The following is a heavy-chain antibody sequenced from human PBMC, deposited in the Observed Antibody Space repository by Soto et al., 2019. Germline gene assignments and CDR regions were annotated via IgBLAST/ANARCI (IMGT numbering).Heavy chain of an antibody. CDR1: GYTFTSHG. Sequence: QVQLVQSGAEVKKPGASVKVSCKASGYTFTSHGITWVRQAPGQGLEWMGWISGYNGNTNYAQNLQGRVTMATDPSTSTADMELRSLRSNDTAVYYCARKYSSSSWFDPWGQGTLVTVSS. J-gene: IGHJ5*02. CDR3: ARKYSSSSWFDP. D-gene: IGHD6-6*01. CDR2: ISGYNGNT. V-gene: IGHV1-18*01.